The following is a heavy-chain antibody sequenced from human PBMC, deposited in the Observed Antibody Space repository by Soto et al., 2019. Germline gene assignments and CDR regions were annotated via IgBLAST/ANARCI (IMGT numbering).Heavy chain of an antibody. V-gene: IGHV1-18*01. J-gene: IGHJ6*03. D-gene: IGHD6-19*01. CDR1: GYSFTNYG. CDR2: SSAFNGNT. Sequence: QDRLLQSGAEVKKPGASVTVSCKASGYSFTNYGITWVRQAPGQGREWMGWSSAFNGNTHYAQKLQGRVTMTTDASPSTTTMQLSSLRCADRAVYYCARVRGVAPPVAGNTHEYYDMDVWGKGTTVPFSS. CDR3: ARVRGVAPPVAGNTHEYYDMDV.